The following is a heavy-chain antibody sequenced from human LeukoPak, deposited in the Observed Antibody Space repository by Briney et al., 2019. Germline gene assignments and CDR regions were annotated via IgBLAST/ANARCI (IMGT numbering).Heavy chain of an antibody. CDR2: ISAYNGNT. V-gene: IGHV1-18*01. CDR3: ARDQGDIVVVPDAFGI. J-gene: IGHJ3*02. D-gene: IGHD2-2*01. Sequence: ASVKVSCKASGYTFTSYGISWVRQAPGQGLEWMGWISAYNGNTNYAQKLQGRVTMTTDTSTSTAYMELRSLRSDDTAVYYCARDQGDIVVVPDAFGIWGQGTMVTVSS. CDR1: GYTFTSYG.